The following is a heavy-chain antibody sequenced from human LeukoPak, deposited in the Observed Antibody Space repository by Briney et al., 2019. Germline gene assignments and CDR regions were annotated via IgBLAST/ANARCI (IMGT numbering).Heavy chain of an antibody. Sequence: SETLSLTCTVSGGSISSSGYYWGWIRQPPGKGLEWIGTLYYSGSTYYNPSLNSRVTISVDTSKNQFSLKLSSVTATDTAVYYCARTGNTAVPPYFDYWGQGALVTVSS. CDR1: GGSISSSGYY. J-gene: IGHJ4*02. V-gene: IGHV4-39*01. CDR3: ARTGNTAVPPYFDY. CDR2: LYYSGST. D-gene: IGHD3-10*01.